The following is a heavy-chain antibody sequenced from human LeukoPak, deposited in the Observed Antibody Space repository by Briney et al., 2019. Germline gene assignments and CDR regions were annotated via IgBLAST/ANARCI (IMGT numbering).Heavy chain of an antibody. D-gene: IGHD3-3*01. CDR2: INPSGGST. CDR3: ARGDVLRFLEWLSPFDY. V-gene: IGHV1-46*01. CDR1: GYTFTSYY. Sequence: ASVKVSCKASGYTFTSYYMHWVRQAPGQGLEWMGIINPSGGSTSYAQKFQGRVTMTRDTSTSTVYMELSSLRSEDTAVYYCARGDVLRFLEWLSPFDYWGQGTLVTVSS. J-gene: IGHJ4*02.